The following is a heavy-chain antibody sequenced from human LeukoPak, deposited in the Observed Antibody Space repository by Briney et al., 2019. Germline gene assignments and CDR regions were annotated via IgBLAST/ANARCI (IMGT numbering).Heavy chain of an antibody. V-gene: IGHV4-30-4*01. CDR1: GGSISSGDYY. Sequence: SQTLSLTCTVSGGSISSGDYYWSWFRQPPGKGLEWIGYIYYSGSTYYNPSLKSRVTISVDTSKNQFSLKLSSVTAADTAVYYCARGDDYYGSVYGMDVWGKGTTVTVSS. CDR3: ARGDDYYGSVYGMDV. D-gene: IGHD3-10*01. CDR2: IYYSGST. J-gene: IGHJ6*04.